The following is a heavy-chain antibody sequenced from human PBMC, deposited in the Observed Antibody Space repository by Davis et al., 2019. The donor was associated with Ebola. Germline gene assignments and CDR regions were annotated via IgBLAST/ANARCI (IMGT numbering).Heavy chain of an antibody. V-gene: IGHV1-8*01. Sequence: AASVTASSKASGYTFTSYDINWVRQATGQGLEWMGWMNPNSGNTGYAQKFQGRVTMTRNTSISTAYMELSSLRSEDTAVYYCARGDWNDVPTVWGQGTLVTVSS. CDR3: ARGDWNDVPTV. CDR2: MNPNSGNT. D-gene: IGHD1-1*01. CDR1: GYTFTSYD. J-gene: IGHJ4*02.